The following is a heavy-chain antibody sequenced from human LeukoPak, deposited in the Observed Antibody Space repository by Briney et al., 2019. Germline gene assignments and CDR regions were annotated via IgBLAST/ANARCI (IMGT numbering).Heavy chain of an antibody. J-gene: IGHJ5*02. CDR3: AKDPLPYSSSWYKWFDP. V-gene: IGHV3-23*01. CDR2: ISGRGGST. Sequence: GSLRLSCAASGFTFSSYAMSWVRQAPGKGLEWVSAISGRGGSTYYADSVKGRFTISRDNSKNTLYLQMNSLRAEDTAVYYCAKDPLPYSSSWYKWFDPWGQGTLVTVSS. D-gene: IGHD6-13*01. CDR1: GFTFSSYA.